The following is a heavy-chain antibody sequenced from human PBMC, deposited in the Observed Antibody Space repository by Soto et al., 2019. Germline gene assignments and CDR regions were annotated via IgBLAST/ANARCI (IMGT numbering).Heavy chain of an antibody. D-gene: IGHD6-13*01. Sequence: GGSLRLSCAASGLTFSSYSMNWVRQAPGKGLEWVSYISSSSSTIYYADSVKGRFTISRDNAKNSLYLQMNSLRAEDTAVYYCARHPERIAEIGWFDPWGQGT. V-gene: IGHV3-48*01. CDR1: GLTFSSYS. CDR2: ISSSSSTI. J-gene: IGHJ5*02. CDR3: ARHPERIAEIGWFDP.